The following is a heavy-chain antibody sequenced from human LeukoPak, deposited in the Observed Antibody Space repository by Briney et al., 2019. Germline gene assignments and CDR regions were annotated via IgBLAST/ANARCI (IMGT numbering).Heavy chain of an antibody. CDR2: IYYRGST. J-gene: IGHJ4*02. V-gene: IGHV4-59*01. CDR3: ARQLWFGELSQPEYYFDY. Sequence: SETLSLTCTVSGGSISGYYWSWIRQPPGKGLEWIGFIYYRGSTNYNPSLKSRVTISVDTSKNQFSLKLSSVTAADTAVYYCARQLWFGELSQPEYYFDYWGQGTLVTVSS. D-gene: IGHD3-10*01. CDR1: GGSISGYY.